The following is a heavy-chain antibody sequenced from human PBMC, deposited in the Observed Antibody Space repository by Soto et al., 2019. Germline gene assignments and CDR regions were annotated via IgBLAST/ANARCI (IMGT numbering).Heavy chain of an antibody. D-gene: IGHD3-9*01. CDR1: GYTFTSHY. CDR3: ARGGRGYDVLTGYYTDAFDI. V-gene: IGHV1-46*01. CDR2: VNPGGGNT. J-gene: IGHJ3*02. Sequence: ASVKVSCKASGYTFTSHYMHWVRQAPGQGLEWMGIVNPGGGNTNYEQKFQGRVTMTRDTSTSTVDMELSSLRSEDTAVYYCARGGRGYDVLTGYYTDAFDIWAKGQWSPS.